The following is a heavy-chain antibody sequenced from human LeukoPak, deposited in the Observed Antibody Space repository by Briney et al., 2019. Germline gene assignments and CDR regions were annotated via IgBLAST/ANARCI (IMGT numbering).Heavy chain of an antibody. Sequence: ASVTVSCKASVYTFTSYYMHGVRPPPGQGLEWMGIINPSGGSTSYAQKFQGRVTMTRDTSTSTVYMELSSLRSEDTAVYDCARVSLYGMDVWGQGTTVTVSS. V-gene: IGHV1-46*01. CDR1: VYTFTSYY. J-gene: IGHJ6*02. CDR3: ARVSLYGMDV. CDR2: INPSGGST.